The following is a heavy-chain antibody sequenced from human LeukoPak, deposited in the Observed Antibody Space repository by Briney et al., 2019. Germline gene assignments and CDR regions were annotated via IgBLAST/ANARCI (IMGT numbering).Heavy chain of an antibody. D-gene: IGHD1-1*01. CDR3: ARGGNWNDVGY. Sequence: SQTLSLTCTVSGGSISSGDYYWSWIRQPPGKGLEWIGEINHSGSTNYNPSLKNRVTISVDTSKNQFSLKLSSVTAADTAVYYCARGGNWNDVGYWGQGTLVTVSS. CDR1: GGSISSGDYY. V-gene: IGHV4-30-4*01. CDR2: INHSGST. J-gene: IGHJ4*02.